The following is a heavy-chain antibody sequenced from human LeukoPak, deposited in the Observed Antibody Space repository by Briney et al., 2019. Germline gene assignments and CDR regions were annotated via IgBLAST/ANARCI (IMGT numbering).Heavy chain of an antibody. V-gene: IGHV3-23*01. D-gene: IGHD3-3*01. CDR3: AKTSYYDFWSGYPDY. CDR2: ISGSGGST. Sequence: GGSLRLSCAASGFTFNSYAMSWVRQAPGKGLEWVSAISGSGGSTYYADSVKGRFTISRDNSKNTLYLQMNSLRAEDTAVYYCAKTSYYDFWSGYPDYWGQGTLVTVSS. J-gene: IGHJ4*02. CDR1: GFTFNSYA.